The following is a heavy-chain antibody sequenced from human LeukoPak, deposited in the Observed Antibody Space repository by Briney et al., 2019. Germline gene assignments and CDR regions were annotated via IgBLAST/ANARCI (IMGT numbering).Heavy chain of an antibody. CDR2: VYYSGST. Sequence: SETLSLTCTVSGGSISSYYWSWIRQSLGKGLEWIEYVYYSGSTNYNPSLKSRVTISVDTSKNQFSLKLSSVTAADTAVYYCARPYTSGYRGAFDIWGQGTMVTVSS. D-gene: IGHD6-19*01. J-gene: IGHJ3*02. CDR1: GGSISSYY. V-gene: IGHV4-59*12. CDR3: ARPYTSGYRGAFDI.